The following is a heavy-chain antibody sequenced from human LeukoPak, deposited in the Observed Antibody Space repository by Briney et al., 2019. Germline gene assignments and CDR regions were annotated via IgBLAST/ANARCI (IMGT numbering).Heavy chain of an antibody. CDR3: ARPIRGTSYYYGSGSYSFDY. D-gene: IGHD3-10*01. CDR2: INTESGST. Sequence: ASVKVSCKASGYTFTGYYMHWVRQAPGQGLEWMGWINTESGSTNYAQTFQGRVTMTRDTSISTAYMELSRLRSDDTAVYYCARPIRGTSYYYGSGSYSFDYWGQGTLVTVSS. V-gene: IGHV1-2*02. J-gene: IGHJ4*02. CDR1: GYTFTGYY.